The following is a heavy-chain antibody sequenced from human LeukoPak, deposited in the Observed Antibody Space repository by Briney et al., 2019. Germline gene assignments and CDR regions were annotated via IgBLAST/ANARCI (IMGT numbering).Heavy chain of an antibody. V-gene: IGHV4-39*01. CDR2: ISYNGYT. D-gene: IGHD3-22*01. J-gene: IGHJ3*02. CDR3: ASLYYDTTGYYAFDI. CDR1: GGSISSGDYY. Sequence: SQTLSLTCTVSGGSISSGDYYWACIRQPPGKGLEWIGAISYNGYTYYNPSLKSRVTMSVDTSRNQFSLRLSSVTATDTAVYYCASLYYDTTGYYAFDIWGQGTIVTVSS.